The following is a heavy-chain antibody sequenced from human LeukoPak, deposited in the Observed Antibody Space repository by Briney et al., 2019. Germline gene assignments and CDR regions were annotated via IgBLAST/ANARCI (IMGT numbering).Heavy chain of an antibody. D-gene: IGHD3-3*01. CDR3: ANYYDFWSGYYGYYYMDV. J-gene: IGHJ6*03. Sequence: GGSLRLSCAASGFTFSSYGMHWVRQAPGKGLEWVAFIRYDGSNKYYADSVKGRFTISRDNSKSTLYVQMNSLRAEDTAVYYCANYYDFWSGYYGYYYMDVWGKGTTVTVS. CDR2: IRYDGSNK. CDR1: GFTFSSYG. V-gene: IGHV3-30*02.